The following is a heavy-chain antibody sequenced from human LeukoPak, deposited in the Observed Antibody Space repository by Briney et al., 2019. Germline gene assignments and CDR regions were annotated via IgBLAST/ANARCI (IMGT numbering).Heavy chain of an antibody. CDR3: VRGRSGYDILTGYYNP. Sequence: GGSPRLSCAASGFTFSNYEMNWVRQAPGKGPEWVSYIGSSDSTIYYVDSVKGRFTISRDNAKNSLYLQMNSLRAEDTAIYYCVRGRSGYDILTGYYNPWGQGALVTVSS. J-gene: IGHJ4*02. D-gene: IGHD3-9*01. V-gene: IGHV3-48*03. CDR1: GFTFSNYE. CDR2: IGSSDSTI.